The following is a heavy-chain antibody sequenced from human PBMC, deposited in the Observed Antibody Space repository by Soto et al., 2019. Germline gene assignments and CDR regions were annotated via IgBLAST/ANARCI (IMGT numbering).Heavy chain of an antibody. D-gene: IGHD5-12*01. CDR1: GFTFSSYA. Sequence: GGSLRLSCAASGFTFSSYAMSWVRQAPGKGLEWVSAISGSGGSTYYADSVKGRFTISRDNSKNTLYLQMNSLRAEATAVYYCAKGGDGYNYFDYWGQGTLVTVSS. CDR3: AKGGDGYNYFDY. CDR2: ISGSGGST. J-gene: IGHJ4*02. V-gene: IGHV3-23*01.